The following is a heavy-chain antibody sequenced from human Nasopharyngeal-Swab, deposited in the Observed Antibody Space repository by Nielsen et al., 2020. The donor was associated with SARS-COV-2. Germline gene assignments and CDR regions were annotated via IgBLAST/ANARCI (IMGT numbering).Heavy chain of an antibody. Sequence: GESLKISCEASGFTFSSYAMHWVRPAPGKGLEWVALISYDGVNKFSADSVKGRFTISRDNSKYTLYLQMNSLRPEDTSVYYCARDLVRNFDLWGQGALVTVSS. V-gene: IGHV3-30-3*01. CDR1: GFTFSSYA. CDR2: ISYDGVNK. J-gene: IGHJ4*02. D-gene: IGHD6-6*01. CDR3: ARDLVRNFDL.